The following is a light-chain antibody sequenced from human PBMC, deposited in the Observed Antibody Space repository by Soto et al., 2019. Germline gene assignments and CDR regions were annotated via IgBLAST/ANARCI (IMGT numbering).Light chain of an antibody. CDR1: SSDVGGYNY. J-gene: IGLJ2*01. Sequence: QSALTQPPSASGSPGKSVTISCTGTSSDVGGYNYVSWYQQHPGKAPKLMIYAVSKRPSGVPDRFSGSKSGNTASLTVSGLQAEDEADYYCSSYAGSNNFVVFGGGTQLTVL. CDR2: AVS. CDR3: SSYAGSNNFVV. V-gene: IGLV2-8*01.